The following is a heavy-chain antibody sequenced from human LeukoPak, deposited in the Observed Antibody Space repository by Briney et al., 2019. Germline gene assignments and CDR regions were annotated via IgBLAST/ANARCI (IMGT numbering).Heavy chain of an antibody. CDR3: VSYGSYSSSWLEG. D-gene: IGHD6-13*01. Sequence: PSETLSLTCTVSGGSLSSSSYYWGWIRQPPGKGLEGIGSIYYRGSTYYNPPLKTRFTISVDTPKNQFSLRLSSAPAAATEVYYCVSYGSYSSSWLEGWGQGTLVTVSS. V-gene: IGHV4-39*01. J-gene: IGHJ4*02. CDR1: GGSLSSSSYY. CDR2: IYYRGST.